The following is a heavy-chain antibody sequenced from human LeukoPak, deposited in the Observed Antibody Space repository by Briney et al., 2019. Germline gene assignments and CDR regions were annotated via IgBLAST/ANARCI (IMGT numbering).Heavy chain of an antibody. J-gene: IGHJ4*02. CDR2: IDPNSGGT. CDR1: GYTFTGYY. D-gene: IGHD3-10*01. CDR3: ARGFYYYGSGSSDY. V-gene: IGHV1-2*02. Sequence: ASVKVSCKASGYTFTGYYMHWVRQAPGQGLEWMGWIDPNSGGTNYAQKFQGRVTMTRDTSISTAYMELSRLRSDDTAVYYCARGFYYYGSGSSDYWGQGTLVTVSS.